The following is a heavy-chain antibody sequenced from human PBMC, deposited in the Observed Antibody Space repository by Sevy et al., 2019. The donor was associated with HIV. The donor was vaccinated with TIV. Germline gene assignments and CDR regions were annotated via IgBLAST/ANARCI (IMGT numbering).Heavy chain of an antibody. CDR1: GFIFTNYW. Sequence: GGSLRLSCAASGFIFTNYWMTWVRQAPGKGLEWVGNIKQEGSEKYYLDSVKGRFTISRDNAKNALYLHMNSLRDDETGIYYCARAGGDTVVVTAAIGILIMDVWGQGTTVTVSS. CDR3: ARAGGDTVVVTAAIGILIMDV. J-gene: IGHJ6*02. D-gene: IGHD2-2*02. CDR2: IKQEGSEK. V-gene: IGHV3-7*01.